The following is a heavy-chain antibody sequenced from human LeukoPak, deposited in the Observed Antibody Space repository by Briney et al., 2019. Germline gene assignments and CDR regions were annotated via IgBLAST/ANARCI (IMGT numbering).Heavy chain of an antibody. CDR1: GFTFSSYA. CDR2: ISGSGGST. CDR3: APTPVSSSFYFDY. Sequence: PGGSLRLSCAASGFTFSSYAMSWVRQAPGKGLEWVSAISGSGGSTYYADSVKGRFTISRDDSKNTLYLQMNSLRAEDTAVYYCAPTPVSSSFYFDYWGQGTLVTVSS. J-gene: IGHJ4*02. D-gene: IGHD2-15*01. V-gene: IGHV3-23*01.